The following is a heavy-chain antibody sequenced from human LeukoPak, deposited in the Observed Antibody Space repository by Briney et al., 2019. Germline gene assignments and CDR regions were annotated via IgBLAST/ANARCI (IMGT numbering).Heavy chain of an antibody. CDR1: GFTFSSYG. Sequence: GGSLRLSCAASGFTFSSYGMHWVRQAPGKGLEWVAVIWSDGSNKYYAESVKGRFTISRDNSKNTLYLQMNSLRVEDTAVYYCARPVVLGAYLRGAYYFDSWGQGTLVTVSS. CDR3: ARPVVLGAYLRGAYYFDS. V-gene: IGHV3-33*01. J-gene: IGHJ4*02. D-gene: IGHD3-16*01. CDR2: IWSDGSNK.